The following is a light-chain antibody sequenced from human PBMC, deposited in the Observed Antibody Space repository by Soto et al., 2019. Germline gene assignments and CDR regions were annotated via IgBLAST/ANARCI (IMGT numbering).Light chain of an antibody. CDR1: QSVSRN. J-gene: IGKJ1*01. Sequence: EILMTPSPATLSVSPRERVTLSCRASQSVSRNLAWYQQKPGQAPRLLIYGASTMATGIPSRFSGSGSGTEFTLTISSLQSEDVAVYYCQHYNSAPRTFGQGTKVEIK. V-gene: IGKV3-15*01. CDR2: GAS. CDR3: QHYNSAPRT.